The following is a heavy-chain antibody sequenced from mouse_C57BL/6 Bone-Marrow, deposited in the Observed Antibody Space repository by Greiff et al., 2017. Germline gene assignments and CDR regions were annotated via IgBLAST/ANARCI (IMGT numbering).Heavy chain of an antibody. J-gene: IGHJ3*01. CDR1: GYTFTSYW. D-gene: IGHD2-10*02. CDR2: IHPNSGST. CDR3: ARGVWLGFAY. V-gene: IGHV1-64*01. Sequence: QVQLQQSGAELVKPGASVKLSCKASGYTFTSYWMHWVKQRPGQGLEWIGMIHPNSGSTNYNEKFKSKATLTVDKSPSTAYMQLSSLTSEDSAVYYCARGVWLGFAYWGQGTLVTVSA.